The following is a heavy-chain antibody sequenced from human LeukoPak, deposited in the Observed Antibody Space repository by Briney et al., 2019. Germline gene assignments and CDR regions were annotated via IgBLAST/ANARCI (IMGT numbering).Heavy chain of an antibody. CDR1: GYTLTELS. CDR2: FDPEDGET. V-gene: IGHV1-24*01. J-gene: IGHJ4*02. D-gene: IGHD1-26*01. Sequence: ASVKVSCKVSGYTLTELSMHWVRQAPGKGLEWMGGFDPEDGETIYAQKFQGRVTMTEDTSTDTAYMELSSPRSEDTAVYYCVLRGELPGGLFDYWGQGTLVTVSS. CDR3: VLRGELPGGLFDY.